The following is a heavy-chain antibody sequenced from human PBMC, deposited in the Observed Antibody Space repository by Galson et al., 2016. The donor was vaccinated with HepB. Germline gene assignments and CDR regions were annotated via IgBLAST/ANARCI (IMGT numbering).Heavy chain of an antibody. CDR3: ARMRYSSGWLDGFDI. D-gene: IGHD6-19*01. CDR1: GFIFSTYS. V-gene: IGHV3-21*01. CDR2: ISSGSAYG. J-gene: IGHJ3*02. Sequence: LRLSCAASGFIFSTYSMNWVRQAPGKGLEWVSSISSGSAYGYYADSVKGRFTISRDNARKSLYLQMNSLRAKDTAVYYCARMRYSSGWLDGFDIWGQGTMVTVSS.